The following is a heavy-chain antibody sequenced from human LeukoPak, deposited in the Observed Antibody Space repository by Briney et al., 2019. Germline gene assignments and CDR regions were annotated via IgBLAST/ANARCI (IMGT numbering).Heavy chain of an antibody. CDR2: IRSKTDGGTT. D-gene: IGHD3-22*01. CDR1: GFSFNYAW. V-gene: IGHV3-15*01. CDR3: TTDYYDSSAYPLNFDY. Sequence: PGGSLRLSCAASGFSFNYAWMSRVRQAPGKGLEWVGRIRSKTDGGTTDYAAPVKGRFTISRDDSKNTLYLQMNSLKTEDTAVYYCTTDYYDSSAYPLNFDYWGQGTLVTVSS. J-gene: IGHJ4*02.